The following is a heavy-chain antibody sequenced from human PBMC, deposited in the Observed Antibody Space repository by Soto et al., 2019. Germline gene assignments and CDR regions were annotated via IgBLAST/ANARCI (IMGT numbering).Heavy chain of an antibody. CDR2: ISWNGGSI. D-gene: IGHD2-21*02. V-gene: IGHV3-9*01. J-gene: IGHJ6*02. CDR3: AKSKGGTANGMDV. Sequence: DVQLVESGGGLVQPGRSLRLSCAASGFTFDEYGMHWVRQAPGKGLEWVSGISWNGGSIGYADPVKGRFSISRDNAKNSLYRQMNSLRAEDTALYYCAKSKGGTANGMDVWGQGTTVTVS. CDR1: GFTFDEYG.